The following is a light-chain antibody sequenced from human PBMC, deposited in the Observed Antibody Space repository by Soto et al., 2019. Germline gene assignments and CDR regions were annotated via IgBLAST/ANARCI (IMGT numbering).Light chain of an antibody. CDR1: ETVNVW. Sequence: DIQMTQSPSTLSASVGDRVTISCRASETVNVWLAWSQQKPGKAPKLLSYKASSLEAGVPSRFSASGSGTELTLTISSLQPDDFATYYCQQYNSYPYTFGQGTKVEVK. V-gene: IGKV1-5*03. CDR2: KAS. CDR3: QQYNSYPYT. J-gene: IGKJ2*01.